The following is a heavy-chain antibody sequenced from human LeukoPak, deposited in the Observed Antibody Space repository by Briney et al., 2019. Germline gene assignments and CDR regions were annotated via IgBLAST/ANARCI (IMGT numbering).Heavy chain of an antibody. CDR1: GFTFSSDA. V-gene: IGHV3-23*01. Sequence: PGGSLRLSCAASGFTFSSDAMSWVRQAPGKGLEWVSAISGSGGSTYYADSVKGRFTISRDNFKNTLYLQMNSLRAEDTAVYYCARDTYYYDSSGYYLMGGFDYWGQGTLVTVSS. D-gene: IGHD3-22*01. CDR2: ISGSGGST. J-gene: IGHJ4*02. CDR3: ARDTYYYDSSGYYLMGGFDY.